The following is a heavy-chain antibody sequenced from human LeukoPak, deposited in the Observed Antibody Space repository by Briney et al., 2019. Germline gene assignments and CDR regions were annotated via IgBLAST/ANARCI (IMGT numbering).Heavy chain of an antibody. CDR3: ARAARGYFQR. CDR1: GGSISSYY. Sequence: SETLSLTCTVSGGSISSYYWSWIRQPPGKGLEWIGYIYYSGSTNYNPSLKSRVTISVDTSKNQFSLKLSSVTAADTAVYYCARAARGYFQRWGQGTLVTVSS. D-gene: IGHD1-26*01. J-gene: IGHJ1*01. CDR2: IYYSGST. V-gene: IGHV4-59*01.